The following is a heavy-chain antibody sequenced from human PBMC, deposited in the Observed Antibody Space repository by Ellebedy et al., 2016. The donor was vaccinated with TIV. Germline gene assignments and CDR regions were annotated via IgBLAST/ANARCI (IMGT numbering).Heavy chain of an antibody. Sequence: AASVKVSCKVSGYTLTELSMHWVRQAPGKGLEWMGGFDPEDGETIYAQKFQGRVTMTEDTSTDTAYMELSSLRSEDTAVYYCATYGILTGYLGYWGQGTLVTVSS. CDR2: FDPEDGET. V-gene: IGHV1-24*01. D-gene: IGHD3-9*01. J-gene: IGHJ4*02. CDR1: GYTLTELS. CDR3: ATYGILTGYLGY.